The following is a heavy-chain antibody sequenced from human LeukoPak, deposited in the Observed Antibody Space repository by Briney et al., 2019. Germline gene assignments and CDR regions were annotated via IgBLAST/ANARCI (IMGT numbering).Heavy chain of an antibody. V-gene: IGHV1-8*01. D-gene: IGHD2-21*02. J-gene: IGHJ4*02. CDR2: MNPNSGNT. CDR1: GYTFTSYD. Sequence: ASVKVSCKASGYTFTSYDINWVRQATGQGLEWMGWMNPNSGNTGYAQKFQGRVTMTRNTSISTAYMELSSLRSEDTAVYYCASSIPRVTAIPFYYWGQGTLVAVSS. CDR3: ASSIPRVTAIPFYY.